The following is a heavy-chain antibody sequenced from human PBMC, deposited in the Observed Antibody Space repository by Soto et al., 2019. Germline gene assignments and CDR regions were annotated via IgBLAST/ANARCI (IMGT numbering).Heavy chain of an antibody. D-gene: IGHD3-22*01. CDR3: ARVNYDSSGLPRAYDI. V-gene: IGHV3-11*01. Sequence: GGSLRLSCAPSGFTFSDYYMSWIRQAPGKGLEWVSYISNSGSTIYHIDSVKGRFTITRDNAKNSLYLQMNSLRGEDTALYYCARVNYDSSGLPRAYDIWGQGTMVTVSS. CDR2: ISNSGSTI. J-gene: IGHJ3*02. CDR1: GFTFSDYY.